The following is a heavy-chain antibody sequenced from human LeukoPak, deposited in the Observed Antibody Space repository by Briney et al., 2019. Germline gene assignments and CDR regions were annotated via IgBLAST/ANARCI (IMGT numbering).Heavy chain of an antibody. Sequence: PGGSLRLSCAASGFTFSSYAMSWVRQAPGKGPEWVGRIRSKADGGTTEYAAPVKGRFTISRDDSKNTLDLQMNSLKSEDTAVYYCTSLGYWGQGTLVTVSS. CDR3: TSLGY. J-gene: IGHJ4*02. CDR2: IRSKADGGTT. D-gene: IGHD3-3*01. V-gene: IGHV3-15*01. CDR1: GFTFSSYA.